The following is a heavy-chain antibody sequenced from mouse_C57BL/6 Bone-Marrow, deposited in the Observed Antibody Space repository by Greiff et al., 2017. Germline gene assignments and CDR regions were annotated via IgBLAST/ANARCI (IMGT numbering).Heavy chain of an antibody. CDR1: GFTFSSYA. J-gene: IGHJ1*03. CDR3: ARYYYGSSRWYFDV. D-gene: IGHD1-1*01. CDR2: ISDGGSYT. Sequence: EVKVVESGGGLVKPGGSLKLSCAASGFTFSSYAMSWVRQTPEKRLEWVATISDGGSYTYYPDNVKGRFTISRDNAKNNLYLQMSPLKSEDTAMYYCARYYYGSSRWYFDVWGTGTTVTVSS. V-gene: IGHV5-4*03.